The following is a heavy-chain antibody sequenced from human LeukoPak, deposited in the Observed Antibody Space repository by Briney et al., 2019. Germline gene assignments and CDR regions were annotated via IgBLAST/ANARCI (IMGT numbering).Heavy chain of an antibody. D-gene: IGHD3-10*01. CDR1: GGSISSGGYY. CDR3: TRDKIAPGGSGSYYNAYYFDY. J-gene: IGHJ4*02. V-gene: IGHV4-31*03. Sequence: SETLSLTCTVSGGSISSGGYYWSWIRQHPGKGLEWIVYIYYSGSTYYNPSLKSRVTISVDTSKNQFSLKLSSVTAADTAVYYCTRDKIAPGGSGSYYNAYYFDYWGQGTLVTVSS. CDR2: IYYSGST.